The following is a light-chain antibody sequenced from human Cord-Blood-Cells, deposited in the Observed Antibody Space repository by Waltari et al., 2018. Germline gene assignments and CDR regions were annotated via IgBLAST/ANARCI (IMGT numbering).Light chain of an antibody. CDR2: AAS. J-gene: IGKJ2*01. CDR3: RQRYNTRYA. Sequence: IQMTHPPSSMSASVGDRVTTTCRASRSISSYLNWYQQKPGKAPKFLLYAASSLESGVPSRVSCSGSGSDFTITISSLHTEGFATYYCRQRYNTRYAFGQGTQLEIK. V-gene: IGKV1-39*01. CDR1: RSISSY.